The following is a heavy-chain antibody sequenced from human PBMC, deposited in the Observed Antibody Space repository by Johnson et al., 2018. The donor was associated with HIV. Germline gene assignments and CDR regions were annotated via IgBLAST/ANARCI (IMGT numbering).Heavy chain of an antibody. J-gene: IGHJ3*02. D-gene: IGHD2-15*01. Sequence: EQLVESGGGLIQPGGSLRLSCAASGFTVSSNYMGWVRQAPGKGLEWVSVLYSGGSTYYTDSVKGRFTISRDNSKNTLYLQMNSLRAEDTAVYFCARDPCTGASCLPGAFDSWGQGTLVTVSS. CDR3: ARDPCTGASCLPGAFDS. V-gene: IGHV3-53*01. CDR1: GFTVSSNY. CDR2: LYSGGST.